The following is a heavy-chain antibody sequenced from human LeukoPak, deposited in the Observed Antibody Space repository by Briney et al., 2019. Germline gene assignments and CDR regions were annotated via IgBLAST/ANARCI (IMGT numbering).Heavy chain of an antibody. V-gene: IGHV1-46*01. D-gene: IGHD2-2*01. J-gene: IGHJ4*02. Sequence: GASVKVSCKASGYTFTSYYMHWVRQAPGQGLEWMGIINPSGGSTSYAQKFQGRVTMTRDMSTSTVYMELSSLRSDDTAVYYCARSYCSSTSCYPVDYWGQGTLVTVSS. CDR2: INPSGGST. CDR3: ARSYCSSTSCYPVDY. CDR1: GYTFTSYY.